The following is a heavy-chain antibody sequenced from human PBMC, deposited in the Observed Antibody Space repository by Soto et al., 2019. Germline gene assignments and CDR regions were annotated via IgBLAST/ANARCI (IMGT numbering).Heavy chain of an antibody. Sequence: AGGSLRLSCEGSGFTFSSYAMSWVRQAPGRGLEWVSGISGNGASTYYADSVKGRFTISRDNAKNSLYLQMNSLRAEDTAVYYCARWFRGGNRKPAEGMDVWGQGTTVTVSS. CDR1: GFTFSSYA. J-gene: IGHJ6*02. CDR3: ARWFRGGNRKPAEGMDV. V-gene: IGHV3-23*01. D-gene: IGHD3-10*01. CDR2: ISGNGAST.